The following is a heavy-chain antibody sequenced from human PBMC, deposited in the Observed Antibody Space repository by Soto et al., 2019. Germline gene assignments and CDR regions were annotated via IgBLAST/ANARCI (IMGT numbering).Heavy chain of an antibody. Sequence: SVKVSCKASGFTFTSSAVQWVRQARGQRLEWIGWIVVGSGNTNYAQKFQERVTITRDMSTSTAYMELSSLRSEDTAVYYCAAVRGYSYGRHLDYWGQGTLVTVPQ. D-gene: IGHD5-18*01. CDR2: IVVGSGNT. CDR3: AAVRGYSYGRHLDY. J-gene: IGHJ4*02. CDR1: GFTFTSSA. V-gene: IGHV1-58*01.